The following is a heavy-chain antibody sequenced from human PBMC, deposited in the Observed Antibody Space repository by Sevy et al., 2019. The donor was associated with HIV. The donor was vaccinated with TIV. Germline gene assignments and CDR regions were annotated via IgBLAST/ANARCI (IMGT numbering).Heavy chain of an antibody. CDR3: ARLATVTMSPGGY. V-gene: IGHV1-2*06. CDR2: INPNSGGT. Sequence: VSVKVSCKASGYTFTGYYMHWVRQAPGQGLEWMGRINPNSGGTNYAQKFQGRVTMTRDTSISTAYMELSRLRSDDTAVYYCARLATVTMSPGGYWGQGTLVTVSS. CDR1: GYTFTGYY. D-gene: IGHD4-17*01. J-gene: IGHJ4*02.